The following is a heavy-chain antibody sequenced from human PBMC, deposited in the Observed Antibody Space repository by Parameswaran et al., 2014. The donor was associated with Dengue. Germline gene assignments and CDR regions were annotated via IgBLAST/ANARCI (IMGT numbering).Heavy chain of an antibody. CDR2: INHSGST. Sequence: VRQAPGKGLEWIGEINHSGSTNYNPSLKSRVTISVDTSKNQFSLKLSSVTAADTAVYYCARGRVTMVRGVIIPYYYYGMDVWGQGTTVTVSS. V-gene: IGHV4-34*01. CDR3: ARGRVTMVRGVIIPYYYYGMDV. J-gene: IGHJ6*02. D-gene: IGHD3-10*01.